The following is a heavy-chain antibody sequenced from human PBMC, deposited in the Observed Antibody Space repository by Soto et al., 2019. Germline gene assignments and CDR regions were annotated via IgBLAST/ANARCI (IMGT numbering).Heavy chain of an antibody. CDR1: GFTFTNFA. CDR2: LNGGGGYT. CDR3: ATGTTTTIPALGFLQH. V-gene: IGHV3-23*01. D-gene: IGHD1-7*01. J-gene: IGHJ1*01. Sequence: GGSLRLSCAPSGFTFTNFAMSWVRQAPGKGLEWVSTLNGGGGYTYYADSVMGRFTISRDNSRNTVNLQMYSLRAEDRAIYYCATGTTTTIPALGFLQHWGQGTLVTVSS.